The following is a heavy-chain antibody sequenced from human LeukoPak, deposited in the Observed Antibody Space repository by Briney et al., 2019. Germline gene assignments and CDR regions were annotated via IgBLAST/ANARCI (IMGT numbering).Heavy chain of an antibody. D-gene: IGHD2-2*02. Sequence: PSETLSLTCTVSGVSISSSSYYWGWIRQPPGKGLEWIGSIYYSGSTYYDPSLKSRVTISVDTSKNQFSLKLSSVTAADTAAYYCASARRIPAAIFTWFDPWGQGTLVTVSS. CDR3: ASARRIPAAIFTWFDP. CDR1: GVSISSSSYY. J-gene: IGHJ5*02. CDR2: IYYSGST. V-gene: IGHV4-39*01.